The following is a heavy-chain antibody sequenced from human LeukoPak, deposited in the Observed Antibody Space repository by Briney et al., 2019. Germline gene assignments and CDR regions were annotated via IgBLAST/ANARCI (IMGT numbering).Heavy chain of an antibody. CDR1: GYTFTSYY. CDR3: AREKRGSPGY. D-gene: IGHD1-26*01. Sequence: GDSVKVSCKASGYTFTSYYMHWVRQAPGQGLEWMGIINTSGGSTSYAQKFQGRVTMTRDTSTSILYMELCSLRSEDTAVYYCAREKRGSPGYWGQGTLVTVSS. J-gene: IGHJ4*02. CDR2: INTSGGST. V-gene: IGHV1-46*01.